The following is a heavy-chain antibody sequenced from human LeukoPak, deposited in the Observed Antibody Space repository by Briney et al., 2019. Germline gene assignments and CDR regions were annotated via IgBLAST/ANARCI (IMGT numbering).Heavy chain of an antibody. Sequence: GESLKISCKGSGYSFTSYWIGWVRQMPGKGLEWMGIIYPGGSDTRYSTSFQGQVPISADKSISTAYLQWSSLKASDTAMYYCARLGLSSGYPPNEERNYYYYYYMDVWGKGTTVTVS. J-gene: IGHJ6*03. D-gene: IGHD3-22*01. V-gene: IGHV5-51*01. CDR2: IYPGGSDT. CDR1: GYSFTSYW. CDR3: ARLGLSSGYPPNEERNYYYYYYMDV.